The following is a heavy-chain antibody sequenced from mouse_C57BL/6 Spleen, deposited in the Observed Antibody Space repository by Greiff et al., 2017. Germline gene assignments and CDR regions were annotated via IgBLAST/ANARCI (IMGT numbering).Heavy chain of an antibody. V-gene: IGHV1-22*01. CDR1: GYTFTDYN. CDR2: INPNNGGT. D-gene: IGHD2-3*01. CDR3: ARERGYDGYLFAY. J-gene: IGHJ3*01. Sequence: EVQLQQSGPELVKPGASVKMSCKASGYTFTDYNMHWVKQSHGKSLEWVGYINPNNGGTSYNQKFKGKATLTVNKSSSTAYMELRSLTSEDSAVYYCARERGYDGYLFAYWGQGTLVTVSA.